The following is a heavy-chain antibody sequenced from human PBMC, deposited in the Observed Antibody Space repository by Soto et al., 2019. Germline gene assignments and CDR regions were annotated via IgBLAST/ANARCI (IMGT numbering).Heavy chain of an antibody. Sequence: SETLSLTCTVSGGSISSGDYYWSWIRQPPGKGLEWIGYIYYSGSTYYNPSLKSRVTISVDTSKNQFSLKLSSVTAADTAVYYCARDSRRITMVRGAHVDYWGQGTLVTSPQ. CDR3: ARDSRRITMVRGAHVDY. D-gene: IGHD3-10*01. CDR2: IYYSGST. J-gene: IGHJ4*02. V-gene: IGHV4-30-4*01. CDR1: GGSISSGDYY.